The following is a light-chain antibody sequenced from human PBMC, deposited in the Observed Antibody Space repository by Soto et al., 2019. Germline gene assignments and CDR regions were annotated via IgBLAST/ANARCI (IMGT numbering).Light chain of an antibody. J-gene: IGKJ3*01. CDR3: QLYNNLHFT. CDR1: QSVSSN. Sequence: EIVMTQSPATLSVSPGERATLSCRASQSVSSNLAWYQQKPGQAPRLLIYGASTRATGIPARFSGSGSGTEFTLTISSVQSEDFAVYYCQLYNNLHFTFGPGTKVDIK. V-gene: IGKV3-15*01. CDR2: GAS.